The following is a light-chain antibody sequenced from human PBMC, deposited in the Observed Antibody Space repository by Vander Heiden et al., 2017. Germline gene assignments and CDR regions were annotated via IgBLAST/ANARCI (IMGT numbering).Light chain of an antibody. V-gene: IGKV3-15*01. CDR2: DAS. CDR3: KQYHNWPPFT. CDR1: QSVGTN. J-gene: IGKJ4*01. Sequence: EIVMTQSPATLSVSPGERVTLSCRASQSVGTNLGWYQQKPGQAPTLLIYDASTRATDIPARCSGSGSGTEFALTISSLQSEDFAVYFCKQYHNWPPFTFGGGTKVEIK.